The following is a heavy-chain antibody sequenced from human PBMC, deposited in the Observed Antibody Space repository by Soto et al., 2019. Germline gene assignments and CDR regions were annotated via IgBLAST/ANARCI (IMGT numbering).Heavy chain of an antibody. Sequence: QVQLQEAGPGLVKPSQTLSLTCTVSGGSLRSDGYYWSWIRQHPGKGMEWIGSIYYSGSTYYNPSLKSRVTISVNTSKNPFSRKLSSVTAADTAVYYGTRAVLPQDYYYYYYYMDVWGKGTTVTVSS. CDR1: GGSLRSDGYY. CDR3: TRAVLPQDYYYYYYYMDV. V-gene: IGHV4-31*03. CDR2: IYYSGST. D-gene: IGHD2-15*01. J-gene: IGHJ6*03.